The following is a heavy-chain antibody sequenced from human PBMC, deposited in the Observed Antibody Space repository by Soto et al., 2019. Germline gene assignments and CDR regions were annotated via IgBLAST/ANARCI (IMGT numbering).Heavy chain of an antibody. CDR3: AKDGPRLEVDISYYYYGMDV. J-gene: IGHJ6*02. CDR2: ISGSGGST. CDR1: GFTFSSYA. V-gene: IGHV3-23*01. D-gene: IGHD3-16*01. Sequence: PGGSLRLSCAASGFTFSSYAMSWVRQAPGKGLEWVSAISGSGGSTYYADSVKGRFTISRDNSKNTLYLQMNSLRAEDTAVYYCAKDGPRLEVDISYYYYGMDVWGQGTTVTVSS.